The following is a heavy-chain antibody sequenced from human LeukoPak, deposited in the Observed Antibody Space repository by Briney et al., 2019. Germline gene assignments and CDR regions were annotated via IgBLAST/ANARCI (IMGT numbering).Heavy chain of an antibody. Sequence: GASVKVSCKASGYTFNDYYMHWVRQAPGQGPEWMGWINPNSGGTKYGQKFQGRVTMTRDTSISTAYMELSRPRSDDTAVYYCARIQVNWYGEVTPLSPPNYGMDVWGQGTTVIVSS. V-gene: IGHV1-2*02. D-gene: IGHD3-10*01. CDR3: ARIQVNWYGEVTPLSPPNYGMDV. J-gene: IGHJ6*02. CDR2: INPNSGGT. CDR1: GYTFNDYY.